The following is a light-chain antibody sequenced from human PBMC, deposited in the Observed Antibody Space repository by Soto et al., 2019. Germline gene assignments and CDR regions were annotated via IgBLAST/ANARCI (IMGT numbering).Light chain of an antibody. CDR1: SSNIGNNF. J-gene: IGLJ2*01. Sequence: QSVLMQPPSVSAAPGQKVTISCSGSSSNIGNNFVSWYQQLPGTAPKLLIYDNDMRPSGIPDRFSGSKSGTSATLGITGLQTGDEADYYCGTWDSRLSAVVFGGGTKLTVL. CDR2: DND. CDR3: GTWDSRLSAVV. V-gene: IGLV1-51*01.